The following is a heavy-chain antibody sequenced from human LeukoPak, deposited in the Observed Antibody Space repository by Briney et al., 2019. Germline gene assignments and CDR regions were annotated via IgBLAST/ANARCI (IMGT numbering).Heavy chain of an antibody. V-gene: IGHV3-11*05. J-gene: IGHJ4*02. CDR3: ARVPAYGDYFDY. CDR1: GFTFSDYY. D-gene: IGHD4-17*01. Sequence: GGSLRLSCAASGFTFSDYYMSWIRQAPGKGLEWVSYISNSSSYTNYADSVKGRFTISRDNAKNSLYLQMNSLRAEDTAVCYCARVPAYGDYFDYWGQGTLVTVSS. CDR2: ISNSSSYT.